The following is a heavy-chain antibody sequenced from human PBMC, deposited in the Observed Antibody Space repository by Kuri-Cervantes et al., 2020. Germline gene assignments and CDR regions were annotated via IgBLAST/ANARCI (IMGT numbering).Heavy chain of an antibody. Sequence: SVKVSCKASGFTFASSAVQWVRQARGQRLEWIGWIVVGSGNTNYAQKFQERVTITRDMSTSTAYMELSSLRSEDTAVYYCAAESVYSGSRAAVDWGQGTLVTVSS. CDR2: IVVGSGNT. V-gene: IGHV1-58*01. J-gene: IGHJ4*02. CDR3: AAESVYSGSRAAVD. D-gene: IGHD1-26*01. CDR1: GFTFASSA.